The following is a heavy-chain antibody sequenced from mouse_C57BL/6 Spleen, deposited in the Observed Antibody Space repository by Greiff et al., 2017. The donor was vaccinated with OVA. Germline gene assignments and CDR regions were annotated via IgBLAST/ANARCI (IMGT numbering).Heavy chain of an antibody. D-gene: IGHD2-5*01. CDR3: ARCYSNYEHYFDY. CDR2: IDPSDSYT. J-gene: IGHJ2*01. CDR1: GYTFTSYW. V-gene: IGHV1-50*01. Sequence: QVQLQQSGAELVKPGASVKLSCKASGYTFTSYWMQWVKQRPGQGLEWIGEIDPSDSYTNYNQKFKGKATLTVDTSSSTAYMQLSSLTSEDSAVYYCARCYSNYEHYFDYWGQGTTLTVSS.